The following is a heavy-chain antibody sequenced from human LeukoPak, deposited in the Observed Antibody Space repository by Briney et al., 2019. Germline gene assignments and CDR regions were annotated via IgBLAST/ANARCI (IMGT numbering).Heavy chain of an antibody. J-gene: IGHJ4*02. CDR3: ARGIPGLRTIPFDY. CDR2: ISSSSSYI. D-gene: IGHD4-17*01. CDR1: GFTFSSYS. Sequence: GGSLRLSCAASGFTFSSYSMNWVRQAPGKGLEWVSSISSSSSYIYYADSVKGRFTTSRDNAKNSLYLQMNSLRAEDTAVYYCARGIPGLRTIPFDYWGQGTLVTVSS. V-gene: IGHV3-21*01.